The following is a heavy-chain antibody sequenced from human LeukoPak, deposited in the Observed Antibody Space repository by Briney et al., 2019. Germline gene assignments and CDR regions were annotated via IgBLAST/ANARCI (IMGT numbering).Heavy chain of an antibody. CDR1: GYSISSSNW. D-gene: IGHD2-15*01. CDR2: IYYSGST. V-gene: IGHV4-28*01. J-gene: IGHJ4*02. Sequence: SETLSLTCVVSGYSISSSNWWGWIRQPPGKGLEWIGYIYYSGSTYYNASLNSRVTMSVDTSKNQFSLKLSSVTAVDTAVYYCARKISRGPLDYWGQGILVTVSS. CDR3: ARKISRGPLDY.